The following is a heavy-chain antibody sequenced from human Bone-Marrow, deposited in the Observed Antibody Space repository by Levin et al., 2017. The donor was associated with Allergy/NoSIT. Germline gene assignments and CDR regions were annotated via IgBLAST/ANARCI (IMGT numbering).Heavy chain of an antibody. CDR3: ARAQDLHQLERQTTFDY. V-gene: IGHV1-69*13. CDR2: IIPIFGTA. D-gene: IGHD2-2*01. Sequence: ASVKVSCKASGGTFSSYAISWVRQAPGQGLEWMGGIIPIFGTANYAQKFQGRVTITADESTSTAYMELSSLRSEDTAVYYCARAQDLHQLERQTTFDYWGQGTLVTVSS. CDR1: GGTFSSYA. J-gene: IGHJ4*02.